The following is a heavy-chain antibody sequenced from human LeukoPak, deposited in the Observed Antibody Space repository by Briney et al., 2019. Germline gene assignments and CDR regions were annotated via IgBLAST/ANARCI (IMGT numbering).Heavy chain of an antibody. CDR3: ARDSPHIVVVPAAMDY. Sequence: ASVKVSCKASGYTFTSYGISWVRQAPGQGLEWMGWISAYNGNTNYAQKLQGRATMTTDTSTSTAYMELRSLRSDDTAVYYCARDSPHIVVVPAAMDYWGQGTLVTVSS. CDR1: GYTFTSYG. CDR2: ISAYNGNT. D-gene: IGHD2-2*01. V-gene: IGHV1-18*01. J-gene: IGHJ4*02.